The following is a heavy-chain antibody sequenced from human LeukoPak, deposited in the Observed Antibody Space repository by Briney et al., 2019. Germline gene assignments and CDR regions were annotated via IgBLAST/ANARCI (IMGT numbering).Heavy chain of an antibody. J-gene: IGHJ5*02. CDR1: GYTFTSYA. D-gene: IGHD3-22*01. V-gene: IGHV7-4-1*02. Sequence: GASVKVSCKASGYTFTSYAMNWVRQTPGQGLEWMGWINTNTGNPTYAQGFTGRFVFSLDTSVSTAYLQISSLKAEDTAVYYCAREFNSGYYGWFDPWGQGTLVTVSS. CDR3: AREFNSGYYGWFDP. CDR2: INTNTGNP.